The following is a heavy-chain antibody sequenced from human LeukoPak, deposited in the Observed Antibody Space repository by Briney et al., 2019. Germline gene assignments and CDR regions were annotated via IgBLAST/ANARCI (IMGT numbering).Heavy chain of an antibody. V-gene: IGHV4-59*08. CDR2: IYYRGST. D-gene: IGHD6-13*01. Sequence: SETLSLTCTVSGGSISSYYWSWIRQPPGKGLEWIGYIYYRGSTNYNASLKSRVTISVDTSKNQFSLKLRSVTAADTAVYYCARWVAASSIDYWGQGTPVTVSS. CDR3: ARWVAASSIDY. J-gene: IGHJ4*02. CDR1: GGSISSYY.